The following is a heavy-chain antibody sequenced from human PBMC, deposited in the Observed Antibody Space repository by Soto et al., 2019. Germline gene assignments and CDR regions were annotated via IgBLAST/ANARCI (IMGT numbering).Heavy chain of an antibody. D-gene: IGHD3-10*01. V-gene: IGHV4-59*08. CDR3: ARRYGVAFDI. J-gene: IGHJ3*02. Sequence: QVQLQESGPGLGKPAETLSLTCTVPGGSISTYYWSWIRQPPGKGLEWIGYIYYSGSTNYNPSLRSRGTLSVDTAKSQCSLTLSSVTAADTTVYYCARRYGVAFDIWGQGTMVTVSS. CDR2: IYYSGST. CDR1: GGSISTYY.